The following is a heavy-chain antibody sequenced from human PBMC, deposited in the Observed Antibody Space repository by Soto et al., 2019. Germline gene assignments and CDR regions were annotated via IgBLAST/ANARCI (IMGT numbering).Heavy chain of an antibody. J-gene: IGHJ6*02. Sequence: SETLSLTCAVYGGSFSGYYWSWIRQPPGKGLEWIGEINHSGSTNYNPSLKSRVTISVDTSKNQFSLKLSSVTAADTAVYYCARGGRRFLEWLKRTADYYYGMDVWGQGTTVTVSS. CDR3: ARGGRRFLEWLKRTADYYYGMDV. D-gene: IGHD3-3*01. CDR1: GGSFSGYY. CDR2: INHSGST. V-gene: IGHV4-34*01.